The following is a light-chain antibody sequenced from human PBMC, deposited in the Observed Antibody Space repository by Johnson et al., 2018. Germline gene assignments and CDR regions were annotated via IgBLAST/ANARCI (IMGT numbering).Light chain of an antibody. CDR3: GTWDSSLSAGNV. CDR1: SSNIGNNY. CDR2: ENN. J-gene: IGLJ1*01. Sequence: QSVLTQPPSVSAAPGQKVTISCSVSSSNIGNNYVSCYQQLPGTAPKLLIYENNKRPSGIPDRFSGSKSGTSATLGITGLQTGDEADYYCGTWDSSLSAGNVFGTGTKVTVL. V-gene: IGLV1-51*02.